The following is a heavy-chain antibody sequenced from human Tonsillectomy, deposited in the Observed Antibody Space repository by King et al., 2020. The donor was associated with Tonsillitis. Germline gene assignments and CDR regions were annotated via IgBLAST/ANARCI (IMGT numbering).Heavy chain of an antibody. CDR2: MNPNSGNT. CDR1: GYAFPSDD. D-gene: IGHD3-22*01. CDR3: ARETFYDSSGYLYAFDI. V-gene: IGHV1-8*01. Sequence: QLVQSGAEVKKPGASVKVSCKASGYAFPSDDINWVRQATGQGLEWMGWMNPNSGNTGYAQKFQGRVTMTRNTSISTAYMELSSLRSEDTAVYYCARETFYDSSGYLYAFDIWGQGTRVTVSS. J-gene: IGHJ3*02.